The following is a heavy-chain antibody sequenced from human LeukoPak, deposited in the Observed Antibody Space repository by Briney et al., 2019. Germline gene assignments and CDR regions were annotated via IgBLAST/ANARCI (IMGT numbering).Heavy chain of an antibody. Sequence: NPSETLSLTCTVSGGSISSSSYYWSWIRQPPGKGLEWIGSIYYSGTTYYNPSRKSRVTISVDTAKNQFSLELSSVTAADTAVYYCARHTSHTIGTGDFDYWGQGTLVTVSS. V-gene: IGHV4-39*01. CDR1: GGSISSSSYY. CDR2: IYYSGTT. D-gene: IGHD1-1*01. J-gene: IGHJ4*02. CDR3: ARHTSHTIGTGDFDY.